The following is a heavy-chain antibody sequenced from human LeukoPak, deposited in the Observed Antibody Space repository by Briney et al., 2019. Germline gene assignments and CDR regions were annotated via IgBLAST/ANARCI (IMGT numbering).Heavy chain of an antibody. Sequence: GGSLRLSCAAYGFTFSNYAMNWVRQAPGKGPEWVSAISSSGHRTFYAASVEGRFTVSRDNAKNTLYLQMDSLRAEDTGVYYCARSNQADDYWGQGTLVTVSS. J-gene: IGHJ4*02. CDR2: ISSSGHRT. CDR3: ARSNQADDY. V-gene: IGHV3-23*01. D-gene: IGHD1-14*01. CDR1: GFTFSNYA.